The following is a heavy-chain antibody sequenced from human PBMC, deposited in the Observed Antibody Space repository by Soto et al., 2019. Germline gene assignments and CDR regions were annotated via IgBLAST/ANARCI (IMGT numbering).Heavy chain of an antibody. J-gene: IGHJ5*02. CDR1: GGSISSYY. D-gene: IGHD5-12*01. CDR2: IYYSGST. CDR3: ARVTEWLRSYNWFDP. V-gene: IGHV4-59*13. Sequence: PSETLSLTCTVSGGSISSYYWSWIRQPPGKGLEWIGYIYYSGSTNYNPSLKSRVTISVDTSKNQFSLKLSSVTAADTAVYYCARVTEWLRSYNWFDPWGQGTLVTVA.